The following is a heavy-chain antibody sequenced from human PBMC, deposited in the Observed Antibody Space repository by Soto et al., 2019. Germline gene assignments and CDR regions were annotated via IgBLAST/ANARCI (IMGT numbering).Heavy chain of an antibody. CDR3: ARGYCSGGDCYSGMDV. CDR2: IIPTSGTT. J-gene: IGHJ6*02. Sequence: SVKVSCKASGGTFSTHAIIWVRQAPGHGLEWMGGIIPTSGTTYYTQKFQGRVTITADEPTSTAFMELSSLKSDDTAVFYCARGYCSGGDCYSGMDVWGQGTMVTVSS. D-gene: IGHD2-15*01. CDR1: GGTFSTHA. V-gene: IGHV1-69*13.